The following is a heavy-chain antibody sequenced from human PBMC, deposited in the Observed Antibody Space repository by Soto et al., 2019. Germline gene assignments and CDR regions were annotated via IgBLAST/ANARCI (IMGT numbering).Heavy chain of an antibody. CDR2: MSGDGRT. CDR1: GFTFSDSV. CDR3: VKWHTSNFDSLPFTGFDF. D-gene: IGHD3-22*01. J-gene: IGHJ4*02. V-gene: IGHV3-23*01. Sequence: GGSLRLSCVGSGFTFSDSVMAWVRQAPGKGLGWLSVMSGDGRTRYALSVTGRFTISRDNSKNTLYLQMRSLGAEDAAAYYCVKWHTSNFDSLPFTGFDFWGQGTQVTVSS.